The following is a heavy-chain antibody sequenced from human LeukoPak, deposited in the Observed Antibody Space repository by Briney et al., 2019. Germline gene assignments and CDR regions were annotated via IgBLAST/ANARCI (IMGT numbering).Heavy chain of an antibody. CDR2: IIPIFGTA. Sequence: ASVKVSCKASGGTFSSYAISWVRQAPGQGLEWMGGIIPIFGTANYAQKFQGRVTITADESTSTAYMELSSLRSEDTAVYYCARVGGYQLPFDYWGQGTLVTVSS. D-gene: IGHD2-2*01. CDR3: ARVGGYQLPFDY. CDR1: GGTFSSYA. J-gene: IGHJ4*02. V-gene: IGHV1-69*13.